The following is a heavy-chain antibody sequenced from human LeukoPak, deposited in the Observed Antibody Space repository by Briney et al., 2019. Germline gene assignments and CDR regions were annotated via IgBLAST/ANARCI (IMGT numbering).Heavy chain of an antibody. Sequence: SVKISCTASGGTFSSYAISWVRQAPGEGLEWMGGIIPIFGTANYAQKFQGRVTITADESTSTAYMELSSLRSEDTAVYYCARDLTIVVVPAATGRPGWFDPWGQGTLVTVSS. D-gene: IGHD2-2*01. V-gene: IGHV1-69*01. J-gene: IGHJ5*02. CDR2: IIPIFGTA. CDR1: GGTFSSYA. CDR3: ARDLTIVVVPAATGRPGWFDP.